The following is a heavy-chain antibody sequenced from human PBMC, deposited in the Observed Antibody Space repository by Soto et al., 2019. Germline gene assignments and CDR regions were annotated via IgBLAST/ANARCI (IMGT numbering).Heavy chain of an antibody. D-gene: IGHD2-15*01. J-gene: IGHJ4*02. Sequence: GASVKVSCKASGYTFTSYGLSWVRQAPGQGLEWMGWISAYSGNTNYAQKFQGRVTITADKSTSTAYMELSSLRSEDTAVYYCARDDCSGGSCYPWYWGQGTLVTVSS. CDR2: ISAYSGNT. CDR3: ARDDCSGGSCYPWY. V-gene: IGHV1-18*01. CDR1: GYTFTSYG.